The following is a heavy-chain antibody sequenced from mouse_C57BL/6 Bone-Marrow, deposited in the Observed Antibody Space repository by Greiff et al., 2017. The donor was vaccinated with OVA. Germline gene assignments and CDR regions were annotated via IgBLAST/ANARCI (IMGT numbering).Heavy chain of an antibody. Sequence: QVHVKQPGAELVMPGASVKLSCKASGYTFTSYWMHWVKQRPGQGLEWIGEIDPSDSYTNYNQKFKGKSTLTVDKSSSTAYMQLSSLTSEDSAVYYCARSGYYGSRFAYWGQGTLVTVSA. CDR2: IDPSDSYT. CDR3: ARSGYYGSRFAY. J-gene: IGHJ3*01. CDR1: GYTFTSYW. V-gene: IGHV1-69*01. D-gene: IGHD1-1*01.